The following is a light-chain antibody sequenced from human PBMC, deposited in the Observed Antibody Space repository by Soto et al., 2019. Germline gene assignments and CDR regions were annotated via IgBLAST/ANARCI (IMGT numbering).Light chain of an antibody. CDR2: RAS. Sequence: DILMTQSPATRSLSPGGRATLSCRASQSVSSNLAWYQQKPGQAPRLLIQRASTRATGIPARFSGSGSGTEFTLTISSLQSEDFAVYFCQQYNNWPGTFGQGTKV. CDR1: QSVSSN. CDR3: QQYNNWPGT. V-gene: IGKV3-15*01. J-gene: IGKJ1*01.